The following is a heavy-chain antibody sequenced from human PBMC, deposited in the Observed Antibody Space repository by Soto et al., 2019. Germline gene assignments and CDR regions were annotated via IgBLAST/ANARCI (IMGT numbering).Heavy chain of an antibody. CDR2: ISGSGGST. V-gene: IGHV3-23*01. CDR1: GFTFSSYA. J-gene: IGHJ4*02. CDR3: AESSSSWSRPYYFDY. Sequence: GGSLRLSCAASGFTFSSYAMSWVRQAPGKGLEWVSAISGSGGSTYYADSVKGRFTISRDNSKNTLYLQMNSLRAEDTAVYYCAESSSSWSRPYYFDYWGQGTLVTVSS. D-gene: IGHD6-13*01.